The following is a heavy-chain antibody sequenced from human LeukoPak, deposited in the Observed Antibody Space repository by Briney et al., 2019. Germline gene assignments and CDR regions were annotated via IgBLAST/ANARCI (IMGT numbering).Heavy chain of an antibody. Sequence: SETPSLTCTVSGGSISSYYWSWIRQPPGKGLEWIGYIYYSGSTNYNPSLKSRVTMSVDTSKNQFSLKLSSVTAADTAVYYCARANERWLRLDAFDIWGQGTMVTVSS. CDR1: GGSISSYY. D-gene: IGHD5-12*01. V-gene: IGHV4-59*01. CDR3: ARANERWLRLDAFDI. CDR2: IYYSGST. J-gene: IGHJ3*02.